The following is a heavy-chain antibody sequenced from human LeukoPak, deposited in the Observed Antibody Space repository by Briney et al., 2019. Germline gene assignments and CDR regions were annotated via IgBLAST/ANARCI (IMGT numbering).Heavy chain of an antibody. CDR1: GFTFSTFA. V-gene: IGHV3-23*01. J-gene: IGHJ3*02. CDR3: ARGPITYDYVWGSYRRDAFDI. Sequence: GGSLRLSCAASGFTFSTFAMIWVRQPPGKGLEWVSSIFPSGGEIHYADSVRGRFTISRDNSKSTLSLQMNSLRAEDTAVYYCARGPITYDYVWGSYRRDAFDIWGQGTMVTVSS. CDR2: IFPSGGEI. D-gene: IGHD3-16*02.